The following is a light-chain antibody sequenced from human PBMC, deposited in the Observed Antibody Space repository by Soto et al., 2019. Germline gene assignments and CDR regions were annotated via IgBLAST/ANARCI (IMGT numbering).Light chain of an antibody. Sequence: EKVLTQSPATLSVSPGERATLSFRASQSVSSNIAWYQQKPGQAPRFLIFGDSTRATGIPARFSGSGSGTEFTLTISNVQSEDFGVYYCQQYNDWPPLTFGGGTKVEIK. CDR1: QSVSSN. J-gene: IGKJ4*01. V-gene: IGKV3-15*01. CDR2: GDS. CDR3: QQYNDWPPLT.